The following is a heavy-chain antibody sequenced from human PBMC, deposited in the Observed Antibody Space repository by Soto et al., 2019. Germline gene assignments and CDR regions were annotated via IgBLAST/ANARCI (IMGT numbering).Heavy chain of an antibody. CDR3: ARWSYLDY. V-gene: IGHV3-23*01. D-gene: IGHD3-3*01. J-gene: IGHJ4*02. CDR2: ISGSDGKT. Sequence: GGSLRLSCAASGFSFDSYALSWVRQAPGKGLEWVSTISGSDGKTFYADSVKGRFSISRDTSQSTLYLQMNSLRADDTAMYYCARWSYLDYWGQGTRVTVSS. CDR1: GFSFDSYA.